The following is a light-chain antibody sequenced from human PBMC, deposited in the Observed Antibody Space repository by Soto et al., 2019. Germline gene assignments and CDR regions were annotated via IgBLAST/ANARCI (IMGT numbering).Light chain of an antibody. CDR3: HQLKTSPYT. V-gene: IGKV1-9*01. CDR1: QGISTY. CDR2: GAS. Sequence: DIQLTQSPSFLSASVGDRVTITCRASQGISTYLAWYQQKPGKAPNLLIYGASTLQSGVPSRFSGSGSGTEFTLTISSLQHEDFATYYRHQLKTSPYTFGQGTKLEIK. J-gene: IGKJ2*01.